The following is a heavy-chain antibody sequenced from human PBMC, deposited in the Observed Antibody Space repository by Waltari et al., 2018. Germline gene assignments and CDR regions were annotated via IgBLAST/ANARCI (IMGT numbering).Heavy chain of an antibody. V-gene: IGHV4-38-2*01. Sequence: QVQLQESGPGLVKPSETLSLTCAVSGYSISSGYYWGWIRQPPGKGLEWIGSIYHSGSTYYNPSLKIRVTISVDTSKNQFSLKLSSVTAADTAVYYCARVTGFGCRTNGVCHPDWFDPWGQGTLVTVSS. CDR3: ARVTGFGCRTNGVCHPDWFDP. J-gene: IGHJ5*02. D-gene: IGHD2-8*01. CDR2: IYHSGST. CDR1: GYSISSGYY.